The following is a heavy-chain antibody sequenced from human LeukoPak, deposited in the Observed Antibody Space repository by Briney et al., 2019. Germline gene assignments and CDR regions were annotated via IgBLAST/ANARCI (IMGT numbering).Heavy chain of an antibody. CDR2: ISGSGSTI. CDR3: ARGGINDYSNFRYYYYMDV. Sequence: PGGSLRLSCAASGFTFSDYYMSWIRQAPGKGLEWVSDISGSGSTIYYADSVKGRFTISRDNAKNSLYLQINSLRAEDTAVYYCARGGINDYSNFRYYYYMDVWGKGTTVTVSS. D-gene: IGHD4-11*01. J-gene: IGHJ6*03. V-gene: IGHV3-11*04. CDR1: GFTFSDYY.